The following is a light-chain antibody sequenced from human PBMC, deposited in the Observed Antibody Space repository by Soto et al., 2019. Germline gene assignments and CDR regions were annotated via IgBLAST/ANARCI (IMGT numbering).Light chain of an antibody. CDR3: QQHGSSPYT. Sequence: EIVLTQSPGTLSLSPGERATLSCRASQSVSSSYVAWYQQKPGQAPRLLIYGASSRATGIPDWFSGSGSGADFPLTISSLEPEDLAVYYCQQHGSSPYTFGQGTKLEIK. CDR1: QSVSSSY. V-gene: IGKV3-20*01. J-gene: IGKJ2*01. CDR2: GAS.